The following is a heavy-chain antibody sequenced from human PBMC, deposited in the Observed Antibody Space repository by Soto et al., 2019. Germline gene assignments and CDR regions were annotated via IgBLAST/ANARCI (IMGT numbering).Heavy chain of an antibody. CDR1: GYTFTKNA. V-gene: IGHV1-3*01. Sequence: GASVKVSCKASGYTFTKNAIQSVRQAPRQRLEWMGWIDPNNGKTKYSQSFQGRVTITRNTSISIAYMELSSLRSEDTAMYYCARFPTPIVLVPAAILPHYYYGMDVWGQGTTVTVSS. J-gene: IGHJ6*02. D-gene: IGHD2-2*01. CDR3: ARFPTPIVLVPAAILPHYYYGMDV. CDR2: IDPNNGKT.